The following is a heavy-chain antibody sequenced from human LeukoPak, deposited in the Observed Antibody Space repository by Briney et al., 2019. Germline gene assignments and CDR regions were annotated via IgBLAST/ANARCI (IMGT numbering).Heavy chain of an antibody. CDR1: GLTFSAYT. D-gene: IGHD3-10*01. Sequence: GGSLRLSCVVSGLTFSAYTMNWVRQAPGKGLEWVSGINWNGGSTGYADSVKGRFTISRDNAKNSLYLQMNSLRAEDTALYYCARDVLLWFGETRNYGMDVWGQGTTVTVSS. CDR2: INWNGGST. V-gene: IGHV3-20*04. J-gene: IGHJ6*02. CDR3: ARDVLLWFGETRNYGMDV.